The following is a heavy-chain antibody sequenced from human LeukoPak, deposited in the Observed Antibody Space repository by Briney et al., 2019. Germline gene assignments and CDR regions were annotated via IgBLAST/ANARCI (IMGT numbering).Heavy chain of an antibody. Sequence: GRSLRLSCEASGFIFSSYGMHWVRQAPGKGLEWVAVISYGGNNKDYADSVKGRFTISRDNSENRLYLQMNSLRVEDTAVYFCARDPTYDDGSGATFYFDFWGQGTLVAVSS. CDR2: ISYGGNNK. J-gene: IGHJ4*02. CDR3: ARDPTYDDGSGATFYFDF. CDR1: GFIFSSYG. V-gene: IGHV3-30*04. D-gene: IGHD3-10*01.